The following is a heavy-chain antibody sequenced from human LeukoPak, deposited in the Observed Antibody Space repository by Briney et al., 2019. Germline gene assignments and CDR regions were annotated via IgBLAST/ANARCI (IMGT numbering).Heavy chain of an antibody. CDR1: GGSISGGGFY. CDR2: LYHSGST. D-gene: IGHD3-10*01. V-gene: IGHV4-30-2*01. CDR3: ARGLLRLDYYGSGSQKKDY. J-gene: IGHJ4*02. Sequence: SQTLSLTCTVSGGSISGGGFYWSWIRQPPGKGLEWIGYLYHSGSTNYNPSLKSRVTISVDRSKNQFSLKLSSVTAADTAVYYCARGLLRLDYYGSGSQKKDYWGQGTLVTVSS.